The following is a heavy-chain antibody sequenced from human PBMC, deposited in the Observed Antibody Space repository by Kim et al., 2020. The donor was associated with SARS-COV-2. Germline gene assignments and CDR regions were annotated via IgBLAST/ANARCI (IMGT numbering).Heavy chain of an antibody. CDR2: ST. D-gene: IGHD3-3*02. Sequence: STFFEDSVKDRVTISRDNSEKSLYMQMNSLTIEDSAFYYCAKEKSRIWDYWGQGTLVTVSS. J-gene: IGHJ4*02. CDR3: AKEKSRIWDY. V-gene: IGHV3-43*01.